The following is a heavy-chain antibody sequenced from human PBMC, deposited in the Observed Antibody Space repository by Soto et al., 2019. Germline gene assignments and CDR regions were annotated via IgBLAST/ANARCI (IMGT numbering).Heavy chain of an antibody. V-gene: IGHV4-34*01. Sequence: KTSETLSLTCAVYGGSFSGYYWSWIRQPPGKGLEWIGEINHSGSTNYNPSLKSRVTISVDTSKNQFSLKLSSVTAADTAVYYCARTERPGLGTGTTGWFDPWGQGTLVTVSS. CDR2: INHSGST. CDR1: GGSFSGYY. J-gene: IGHJ5*02. CDR3: ARTERPGLGTGTTGWFDP. D-gene: IGHD1-1*01.